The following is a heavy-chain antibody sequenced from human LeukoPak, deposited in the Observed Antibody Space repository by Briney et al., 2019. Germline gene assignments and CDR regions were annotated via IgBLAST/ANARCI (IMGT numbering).Heavy chain of an antibody. V-gene: IGHV1-18*01. CDR2: ISGYSGNS. CDR3: LRVGATYGDPLEFDY. J-gene: IGHJ4*02. D-gene: IGHD4-17*01. CDR1: GYAFDSFG. Sequence: GASVKVSCKASGYAFDSFGISWVRQAPGRGLEWMGWISGYSGNSNSAQKLQGRLIMTTDNSTGTAYMDLRSLTSDDTAFCYCLRVGATYGDPLEFDYWGQGTLVTVSS.